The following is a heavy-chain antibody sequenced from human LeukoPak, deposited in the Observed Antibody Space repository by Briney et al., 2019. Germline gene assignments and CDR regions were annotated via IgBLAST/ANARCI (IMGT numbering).Heavy chain of an antibody. Sequence: SETLSLTCTVSGGSISRNYWSWIRQPAGKGLEWIGRIYNSGSTNYNPSLKSRVTMSVDTSKTQFSLKLSSVTAADTAAYYCARTPYYYDSSGYYYYFDYWGQGTLVTVSS. D-gene: IGHD3-22*01. J-gene: IGHJ4*02. CDR3: ARTPYYYDSSGYYYYFDY. CDR1: GGSISRNY. CDR2: IYNSGST. V-gene: IGHV4-4*07.